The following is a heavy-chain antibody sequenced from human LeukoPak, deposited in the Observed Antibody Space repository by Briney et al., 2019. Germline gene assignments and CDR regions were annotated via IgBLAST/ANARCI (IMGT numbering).Heavy chain of an antibody. Sequence: ASVKVSCKASGYTFTSYGISWVRQAPGQGLEWMGWISAYNGNTNYAQKLQGRVTMTTDTSTSTAYMELRSLRSEDTAVYYCARGPAVVVTADYYYYYMDVWGKGTTVTISS. V-gene: IGHV1-18*01. CDR1: GYTFTSYG. D-gene: IGHD2-21*02. CDR3: ARGPAVVVTADYYYYYMDV. J-gene: IGHJ6*03. CDR2: ISAYNGNT.